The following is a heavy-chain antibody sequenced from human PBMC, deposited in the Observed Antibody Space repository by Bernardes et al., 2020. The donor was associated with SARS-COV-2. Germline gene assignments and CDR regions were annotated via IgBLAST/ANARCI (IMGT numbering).Heavy chain of an antibody. CDR1: GGSFSGYY. D-gene: IGHD3-22*01. J-gene: IGHJ4*02. CDR2: INHSGST. CDR3: ARFGHYDSSGYYY. V-gene: IGHV4-34*01. Sequence: SETLSLTCAVYGGSFSGYYWSWIRQPPGKGLEWIGEINHSGSTNYNPSLKSRVTISVDTSKNQFSLKLSSVTAADTAVYYCARFGHYDSSGYYYWGQGTLVTVSS.